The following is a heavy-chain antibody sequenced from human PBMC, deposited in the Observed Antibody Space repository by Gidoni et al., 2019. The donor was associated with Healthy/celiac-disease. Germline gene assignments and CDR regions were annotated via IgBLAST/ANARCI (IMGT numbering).Heavy chain of an antibody. Sequence: LRLSCAASGFTFSSYAMRWVRQAPGKGMEWVSAISGSGGSTYYADSVKGRFTISRDNSKNTLYLQMNSLRAEDTAVYYCAKVSSGSYNDGMDVWGHGTTVTVSS. CDR2: ISGSGGST. J-gene: IGHJ6*02. V-gene: IGHV3-23*01. D-gene: IGHD1-26*01. CDR3: AKVSSGSYNDGMDV. CDR1: GFTFSSYA.